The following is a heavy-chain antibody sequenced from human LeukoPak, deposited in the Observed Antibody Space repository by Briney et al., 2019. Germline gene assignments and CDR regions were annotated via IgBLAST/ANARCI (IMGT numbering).Heavy chain of an antibody. CDR2: IYYSGST. V-gene: IGHV4-59*01. Sequence: SETLSPTCTVSGGSISSYYWSWIRQPPGKGLDWIGYIYYSGSTNYNPSLKSRVTISVDTSKNQFSLKLSSVTAADTAVYYCARVGFSSGPNWYFDLWGRGTLVTVSS. J-gene: IGHJ2*01. CDR1: GGSISSYY. D-gene: IGHD6-19*01. CDR3: ARVGFSSGPNWYFDL.